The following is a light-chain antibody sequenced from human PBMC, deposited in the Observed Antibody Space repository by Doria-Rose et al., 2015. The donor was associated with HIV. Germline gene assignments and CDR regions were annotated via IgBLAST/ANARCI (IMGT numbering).Light chain of an antibody. Sequence: MTQSPSSLSASIEDRVTITCRASQTVSTYLNWFQQEPGKAPKLLIYAASRLQSGVPSRFSGSGSGTDFTLTISGLQPGDFATYYCQQTYSSPPWTFGQGTKVEMK. CDR2: AAS. V-gene: IGKV1-39*01. CDR1: QTVSTY. CDR3: QQTYSSPPWT. J-gene: IGKJ1*01.